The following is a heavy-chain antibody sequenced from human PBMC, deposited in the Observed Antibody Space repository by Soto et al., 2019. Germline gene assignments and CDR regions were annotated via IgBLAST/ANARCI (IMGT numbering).Heavy chain of an antibody. D-gene: IGHD3-9*01. Sequence: QLQLQESGPGLVKPSETLSLTCSVSGDSINSDKYYWGWIRQPPGKGLEWIGSIYFRGNTYYNPSLQTRVTISLDKSKIQFSLKLNSVTAADSAVYFCARLEGLATISYYFDFWGQGALVTVSS. V-gene: IGHV4-39*01. J-gene: IGHJ4*02. CDR2: IYFRGNT. CDR3: ARLEGLATISYYFDF. CDR1: GDSINSDKYY.